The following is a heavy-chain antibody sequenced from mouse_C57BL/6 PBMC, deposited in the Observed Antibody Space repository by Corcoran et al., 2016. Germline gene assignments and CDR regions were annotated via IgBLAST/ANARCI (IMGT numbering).Heavy chain of an antibody. Sequence: QVQLQQSGAELVKPGASVKISCKASGYAFSSYWMNWVKQRPGKGLEWIGQIYPGDGDTNYNGKFKGKATLTADKSSSTAYMQLSSLTSEDSAVYFCARFIYDGYYGAMDYWGQGTSVTVSS. CDR2: IYPGDGDT. J-gene: IGHJ4*01. D-gene: IGHD2-3*01. V-gene: IGHV1-80*01. CDR3: ARFIYDGYYGAMDY. CDR1: GYAFSSYW.